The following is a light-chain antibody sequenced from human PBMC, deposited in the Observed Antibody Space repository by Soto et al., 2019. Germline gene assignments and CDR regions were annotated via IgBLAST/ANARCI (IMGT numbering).Light chain of an antibody. J-gene: IGKJ2*01. CDR1: QSVSSY. CDR2: DAS. V-gene: IGKV3-11*01. Sequence: EIVLTQSPATLSLSPGERATLSCRASQSVSSYLAWYQQKPGQAPRLLIYDASNRATGIPSKFSGSGSGTDFTLTISNLEPEDFAVYYCQQSSHWPPFYTFGQGTKLQIK. CDR3: QQSSHWPPFYT.